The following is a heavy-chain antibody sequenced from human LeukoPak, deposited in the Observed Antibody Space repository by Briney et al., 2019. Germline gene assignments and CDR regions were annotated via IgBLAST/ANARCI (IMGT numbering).Heavy chain of an antibody. Sequence: GGSLRLSCSASGFTFDDYGMSWVRQAPGKGLEWVSGINWNGGSTGYADSVKGRFTISRDNAKNSLYLQVSSLRAEDTAWYYCARGQNYYGSGSQTFDIWGQGTMVTVSS. CDR3: ARGQNYYGSGSQTFDI. D-gene: IGHD3-10*01. J-gene: IGHJ3*02. CDR2: INWNGGST. V-gene: IGHV3-20*04. CDR1: GFTFDDYG.